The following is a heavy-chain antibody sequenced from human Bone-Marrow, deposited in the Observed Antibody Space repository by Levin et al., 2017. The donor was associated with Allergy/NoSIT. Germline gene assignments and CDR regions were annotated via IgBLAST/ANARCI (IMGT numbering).Heavy chain of an antibody. CDR1: GFTFSSYA. CDR3: AKALRGAGTSLYYYFEY. D-gene: IGHD1-14*01. V-gene: IGHV3-23*01. J-gene: IGHJ4*02. CDR2: VSGSGAST. Sequence: TGGSLRLSCAASGFTFSSYAMNWVRQAPGKGLEWVSGVSGSGASTNYADSVKGRFTISRDNSKNMVFLQMSSLRAEDTAVYYCAKALRGAGTSLYYYFEYWGQGTLVTVSS.